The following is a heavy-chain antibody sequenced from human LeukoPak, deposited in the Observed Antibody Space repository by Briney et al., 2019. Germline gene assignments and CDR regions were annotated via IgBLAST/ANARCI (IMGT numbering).Heavy chain of an antibody. J-gene: IGHJ4*02. V-gene: IGHV3-53*01. CDR1: GFTVSSNY. CDR3: ARDRVNWNDVGGLFDY. Sequence: GGSLRLSCAASGFTVSSNYMSWVRQAPGKGLEWVSHIYSGGKTSYADSVKGRFTISRDNSRNTLYLQMNSLSAEDTAVYYCARDRVNWNDVGGLFDYWGQGTLVTVSS. D-gene: IGHD1-1*01. CDR2: IYSGGKT.